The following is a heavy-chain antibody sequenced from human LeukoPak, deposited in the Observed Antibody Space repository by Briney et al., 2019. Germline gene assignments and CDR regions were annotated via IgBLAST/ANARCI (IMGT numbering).Heavy chain of an antibody. Sequence: ASVKVSCKASGYTFTSYAMNWVRQAPGQGLEWMGWINTNTGNPTYAQGFTGRFVFSLDTSVSTAYLQIGSLKAEDTAVYYCAILPPPKFCSGGSCYPFYDAFDIWGQGTMVTVSS. J-gene: IGHJ3*02. CDR1: GYTFTSYA. V-gene: IGHV7-4-1*01. D-gene: IGHD2-15*01. CDR3: AILPPPKFCSGGSCYPFYDAFDI. CDR2: INTNTGNP.